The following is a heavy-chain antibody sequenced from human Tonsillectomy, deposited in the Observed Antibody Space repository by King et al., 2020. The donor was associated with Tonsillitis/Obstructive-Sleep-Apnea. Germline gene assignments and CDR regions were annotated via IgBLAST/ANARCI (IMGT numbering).Heavy chain of an antibody. D-gene: IGHD1-26*01. V-gene: IGHV5-51*01. CDR3: ARQGGSYWGDAFDI. CDR2: VYPGDSDT. Sequence: QLVQSGAEVKKPGESLKISCYGSGHSFTNYWIAWVRQMPGKGLEWMGIVYPGDSDTKYSPAFQGQVTIPADKSISTAYLQWSSLKSSDTAMYYCARQGGSYWGDAFDIWGKGTMVTVSS. J-gene: IGHJ3*02. CDR1: GHSFTNYW.